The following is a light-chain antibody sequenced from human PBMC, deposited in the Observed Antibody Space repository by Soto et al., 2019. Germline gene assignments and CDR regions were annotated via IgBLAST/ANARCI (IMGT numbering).Light chain of an antibody. J-gene: IGKJ4*01. CDR1: QHVTTTY. CDR3: HQYDSSFT. CDR2: GAS. V-gene: IGKV3-20*01. Sequence: IVLTQSPATLSLSPGERATLSCTASQHVTTTYLAWYQQKFGQAPRLLIYGASTRATGTPDRFTGGGFGTDFTLTISRVEPEDFAVYYCHQYDSSFTFGGGTKVEMK.